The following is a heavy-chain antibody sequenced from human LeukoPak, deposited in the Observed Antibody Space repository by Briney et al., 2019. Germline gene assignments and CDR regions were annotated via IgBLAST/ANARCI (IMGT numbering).Heavy chain of an antibody. V-gene: IGHV3-74*01. D-gene: IGHD1-26*01. CDR2: INSDGSST. CDR3: ARPSGWEYGFDP. CDR1: GLTFSNYW. J-gene: IGHJ5*02. Sequence: GGPLRPSCEAPGLTFSNYWMPWVRKAPGKGLGWVSRINSDGSSTSYVDSVKGRFTISRDNAKNTLYLQMNSLRAEDTAVYYCARPSGWEYGFDPWGQGTLVTVSS.